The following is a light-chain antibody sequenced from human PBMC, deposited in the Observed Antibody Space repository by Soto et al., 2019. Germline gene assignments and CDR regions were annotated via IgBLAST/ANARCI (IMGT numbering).Light chain of an antibody. CDR3: SSYAGSNNLV. CDR1: SSDIGGYDY. CDR2: EVN. V-gene: IGLV2-8*01. Sequence: QSALTQPPSASGSPGQSVTISCTGTSSDIGGYDYVSWYQQLPGKAPKLIIYEVNKRPSGVPDRFSGSKSGNTASLIVSGLQAEDEADYYCSSYAGSNNLVFAGGTKLTVL. J-gene: IGLJ3*02.